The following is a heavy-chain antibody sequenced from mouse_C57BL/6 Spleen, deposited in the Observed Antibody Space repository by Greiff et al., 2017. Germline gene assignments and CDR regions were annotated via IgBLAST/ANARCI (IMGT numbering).Heavy chain of an antibody. CDR3: TRPLGPGWFAY. Sequence: EVKVEESGGGLVQPGGSMKLSCAASGFTFSDAWMDWVRQSPEKGLEWVAEIRNKANNHATYYAASVKWRFTISRDYSKSSVYLQMNSLRAEDTGIYYCTRPLGPGWFAYWGQGTLVTVSA. V-gene: IGHV6-6*01. CDR2: IRNKANNHAT. CDR1: GFTFSDAW. D-gene: IGHD4-1*01. J-gene: IGHJ3*01.